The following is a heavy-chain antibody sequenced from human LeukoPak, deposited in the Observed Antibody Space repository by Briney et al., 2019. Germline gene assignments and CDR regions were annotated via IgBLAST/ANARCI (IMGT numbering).Heavy chain of an antibody. CDR2: INHSGST. V-gene: IGHV4-34*01. CDR1: GGSFSGYY. Sequence: SETLSLTCAVYGGSFSGYYWSWIRQPPGNGLEWIGEINHSGSTNYNPSLKSRVTISVDTSKNQFSLKLSSVTAADTAVYYCARGRYYSNYMGITMVRGVIINNKEYYFDYWGQGTLVTVSS. J-gene: IGHJ4*02. D-gene: IGHD3-10*01. CDR3: ARGRYYSNYMGITMVRGVIINNKEYYFDY.